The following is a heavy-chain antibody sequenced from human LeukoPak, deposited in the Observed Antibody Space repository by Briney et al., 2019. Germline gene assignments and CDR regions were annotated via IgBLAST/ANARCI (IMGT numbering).Heavy chain of an antibody. V-gene: IGHV3-48*03. CDR3: ARVGAYYTYSFDY. J-gene: IGHJ4*02. CDR2: ISTSGSTI. CDR1: GFTFRSYE. Sequence: GGSLRLSCAASGFTFRSYEMNWVRQAPGKGLEWVSYISTSGSTIYYADSVKGRFTISRDNAKNSLYLQMNSPRAEDTAVYYCARVGAYYTYSFDYWGQGTLVTVSS. D-gene: IGHD3-3*01.